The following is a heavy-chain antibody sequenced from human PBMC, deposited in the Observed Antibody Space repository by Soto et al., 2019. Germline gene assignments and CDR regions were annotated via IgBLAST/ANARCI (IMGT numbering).Heavy chain of an antibody. D-gene: IGHD6-6*01. CDR1: GYTFTGYY. CDR3: ARDSSSSGGQVWFDP. Sequence: ASVKVSCKASGYTFTGYYMHWVRQAPGQGLEWMGWINPNSGGTNYAQKFQGRVTMTRDTSISTAYMELSRLRSDDTAVYYCARDSSSSGGQVWFDPWGQGTRVTVSS. V-gene: IGHV1-2*02. CDR2: INPNSGGT. J-gene: IGHJ5*02.